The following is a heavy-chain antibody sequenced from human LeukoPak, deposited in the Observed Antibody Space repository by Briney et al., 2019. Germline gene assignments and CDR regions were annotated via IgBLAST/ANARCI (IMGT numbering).Heavy chain of an antibody. CDR1: GFTFSSYW. V-gene: IGHV3-30*18. J-gene: IGHJ4*02. CDR2: ISYDGSND. CDR3: AKGIYNYGGYYFDY. D-gene: IGHD4-17*01. Sequence: GGSLRLSCAASGFTFSSYWISWVRQAPGKGLEWVAVISYDGSNDDYADSVKGRFTISRDNSKNTVSLQMNSLKLEDTALYFCAKGIYNYGGYYFDYWGQGTRVTVSS.